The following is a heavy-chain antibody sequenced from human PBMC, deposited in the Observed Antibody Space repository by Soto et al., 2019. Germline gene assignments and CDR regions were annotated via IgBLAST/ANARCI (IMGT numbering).Heavy chain of an antibody. CDR1: GGSFSGYY. D-gene: IGHD6-6*01. V-gene: IGHV4-34*01. CDR3: ARLVPYYYYYMDV. Sequence: QVQLQQWGAGLLKPSETLSLTCAVYGGSFSGYYWSWIRQPPGKGLEWIGEINHSGSTNYNPSLKRRVTISVDTSKNQFSLKLSSVTAADTAVYYCARLVPYYYYYMDVWGKGTTVTVSS. CDR2: INHSGST. J-gene: IGHJ6*03.